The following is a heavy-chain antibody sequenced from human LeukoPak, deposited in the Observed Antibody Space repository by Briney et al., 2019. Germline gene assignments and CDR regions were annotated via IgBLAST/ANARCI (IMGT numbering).Heavy chain of an antibody. D-gene: IGHD5-18*01. V-gene: IGHV3-9*03. CDR1: GFTFDDYA. CDR2: ISWNSGSI. Sequence: GRSLRLSCAASGFTFDDYAMHWVRQAPGKGLEWVSGISWNSGSIGYADSVKGRFTISRDNAKNSLYLQMNSLRAEDMALYYCAKAIAYTAMVTSFDYWGQGTLVTVSS. CDR3: AKAIAYTAMVTSFDY. J-gene: IGHJ4*02.